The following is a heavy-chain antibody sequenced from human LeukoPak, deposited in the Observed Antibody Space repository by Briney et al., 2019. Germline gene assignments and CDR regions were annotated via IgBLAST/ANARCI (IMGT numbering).Heavy chain of an antibody. V-gene: IGHV1-8*01. CDR3: ARASSSSWYYYYYGMDV. CDR1: GYTFTSYD. Sequence: SVKVSCKASGYTFTSYDINWVRQATGQGLEWMGWMNPNSGNTGYAQKFQGRVTMTRNTSISTAYMELSSLRSEDTAVYCCARASSSSWYYYYYGMDVWGQGTTVTVSS. CDR2: MNPNSGNT. J-gene: IGHJ6*02. D-gene: IGHD6-13*01.